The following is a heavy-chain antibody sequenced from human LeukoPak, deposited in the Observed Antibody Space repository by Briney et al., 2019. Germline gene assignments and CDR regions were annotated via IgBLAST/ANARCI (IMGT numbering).Heavy chain of an antibody. D-gene: IGHD3-22*01. J-gene: IGHJ5*02. V-gene: IGHV3-30*18. CDR2: ISYDGSNK. CDR3: AKGYYDSSGLSS. Sequence: SGGSLRLSCAASGFTFSSYGMHWVRQAPGKGLEWVAVISYDGSNKYYADSVKGRFTISRDNSKNALYLQMNSLRAEDTAVYYCAKGYYDSSGLSSWGQGTLVTVSS. CDR1: GFTFSSYG.